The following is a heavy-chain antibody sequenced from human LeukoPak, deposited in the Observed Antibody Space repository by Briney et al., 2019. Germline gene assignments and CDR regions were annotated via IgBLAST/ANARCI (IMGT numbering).Heavy chain of an antibody. CDR2: IYCGGST. CDR3: ASRIAAAGTSFDY. V-gene: IGHV4-59*01. Sequence: SETLCLTCTASGCSISSYYWSWVRQAPGKGLEWIGYIYCGGSTNYNPSVKSRVTISVDTSKNQFSLQLSSVTAAEPAVYYCASRIAAAGTSFDYWGQGTLVT. CDR1: GCSISSYY. D-gene: IGHD6-13*01. J-gene: IGHJ4*02.